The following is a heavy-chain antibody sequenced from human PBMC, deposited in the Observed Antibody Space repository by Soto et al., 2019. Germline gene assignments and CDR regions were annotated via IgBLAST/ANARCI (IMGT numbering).Heavy chain of an antibody. Sequence: GASVKVSCKASGYTFTSYGVSWVRQAPGQGLEWMGWISGYNGNTNYAQKFQDRVAMTTDTSTNTAYMGLRSLRSDDTAVYYCARDLVVQTTTGGMDFWGQGTLVTVSS. D-gene: IGHD2-2*01. CDR1: GYTFTSYG. J-gene: IGHJ4*02. CDR2: ISGYNGNT. CDR3: ARDLVVQTTTGGMDF. V-gene: IGHV1-18*01.